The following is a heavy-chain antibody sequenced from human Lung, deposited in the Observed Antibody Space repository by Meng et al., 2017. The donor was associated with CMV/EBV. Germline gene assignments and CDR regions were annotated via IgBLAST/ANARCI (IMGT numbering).Heavy chain of an antibody. CDR3: LRRSGGSV. V-gene: IGHV4-4*02. CDR2: IPHRGSS. D-gene: IGHD3-10*01. CDR1: GDSITNHNW. Sequence: QGQLREAGQALVKPSETLSLTCAVSGDSITNHNWWAWVRQPPGKGLEWIGEIPHRGSSAYNPSLKSRVSMSIDKSKNQFSLKLTSVTAADTAVYHCLRRSGGSVWGQGTLVTVSS. J-gene: IGHJ1*01.